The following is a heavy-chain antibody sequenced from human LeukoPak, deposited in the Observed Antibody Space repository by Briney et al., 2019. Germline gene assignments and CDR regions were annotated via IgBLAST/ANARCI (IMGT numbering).Heavy chain of an antibody. CDR2: ISPDAAAI. V-gene: IGHV3-48*03. J-gene: IGHJ5*02. Sequence: GGSLRLSCAVSGFAVDTYEMSWVRQAAGKGLEWVAFISPDAAAIHHADSVKGRFTISRDNTKNSLFLQMTSLRAEDTAVYYCATSLSGWFGPSANHWGQGTQVTVSS. CDR3: ATSLSGWFGPSANH. CDR1: GFAVDTYE. D-gene: IGHD6-19*01.